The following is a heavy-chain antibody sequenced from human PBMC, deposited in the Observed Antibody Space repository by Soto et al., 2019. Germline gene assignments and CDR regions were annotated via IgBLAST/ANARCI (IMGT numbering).Heavy chain of an antibody. CDR2: IKSKTDGGTT. Sequence: PGGSLRLSCAASGFTFSNAWMSWVRQAPGKGLEWVGRIKSKTDGGTTDYAAPVKGRFTISRDDSKNTLYLQMNSLKTEDTAVYYCTTDLLMGCTNGVCYYAAFDIWGQGTMVTVSS. CDR1: GFTFSNAW. V-gene: IGHV3-15*01. CDR3: TTDLLMGCTNGVCYYAAFDI. D-gene: IGHD2-8*01. J-gene: IGHJ3*02.